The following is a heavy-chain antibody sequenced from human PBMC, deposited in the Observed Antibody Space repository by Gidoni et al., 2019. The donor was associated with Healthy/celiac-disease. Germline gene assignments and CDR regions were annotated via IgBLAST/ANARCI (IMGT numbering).Heavy chain of an antibody. J-gene: IGHJ6*02. CDR1: GFTFDDYG. CDR3: ARGGGAAAARGYGMDV. Sequence: EVQLVESGGGVVRPGGSLRLSCAASGFTFDDYGMSWVRQAPGKGLEWVSGINWNGGSTGYADSVKGRFTISRDNAKNSLYLQMNSLRAEDTALYHCARGGGAAAARGYGMDVWGQGTTVTVSS. D-gene: IGHD6-13*01. V-gene: IGHV3-20*01. CDR2: INWNGGST.